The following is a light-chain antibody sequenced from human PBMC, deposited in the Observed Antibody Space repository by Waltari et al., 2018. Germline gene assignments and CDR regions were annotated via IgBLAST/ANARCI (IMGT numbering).Light chain of an antibody. J-gene: IGKJ1*01. CDR1: QTINSKN. CDR2: GAS. V-gene: IGKV3-20*01. CDR3: QQYGASPPWT. Sequence: EVVLTQSPDTLSLSPGDRATLSCRASQTINSKNLAWYQQKPGQAPRLLFFGASNRATGITDRFTGTGSGTDFSLTISRLEPEDFAVYYCQQYGASPPWTFGQGTKVEIK.